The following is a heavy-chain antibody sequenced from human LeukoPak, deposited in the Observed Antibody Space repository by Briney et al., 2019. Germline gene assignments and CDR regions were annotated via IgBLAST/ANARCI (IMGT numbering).Heavy chain of an antibody. Sequence: PSETLSLTCTVSGYSISSGYYWGWIRQPPGKGLEWIGSIYHSGSTYYNPSLKSRVTISVDTSKNQFSLKLSSVTAADTAVYYCAREGPAGSGTYYFDYWGQGTLVTVSS. CDR2: IYHSGST. D-gene: IGHD3-10*01. J-gene: IGHJ4*02. CDR3: AREGPAGSGTYYFDY. V-gene: IGHV4-38-2*02. CDR1: GYSISSGYY.